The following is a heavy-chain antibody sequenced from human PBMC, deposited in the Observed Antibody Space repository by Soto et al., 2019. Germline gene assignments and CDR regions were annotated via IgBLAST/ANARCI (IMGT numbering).Heavy chain of an antibody. CDR2: ISGSSSTI. Sequence: PGGSLSLSCAASGFTFSSFSMNWVRQAPGKGLEWVSYISGSSSTIYYADSVKGRFTISRDNAKNSLYLQMNSLRDDDTAVYYCARLWECLDYWGQGTQVTVSS. J-gene: IGHJ4*02. D-gene: IGHD3-3*01. CDR1: GFTFSSFS. CDR3: ARLWECLDY. V-gene: IGHV3-48*02.